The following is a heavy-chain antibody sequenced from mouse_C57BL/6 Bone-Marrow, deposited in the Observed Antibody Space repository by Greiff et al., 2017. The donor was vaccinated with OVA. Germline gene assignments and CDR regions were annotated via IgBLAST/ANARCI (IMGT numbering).Heavy chain of an antibody. Sequence: EVQRVESGGGLVQPGDSLSLSCAASGFTFTNYYMSWVRQPPGKALEWLAFIRNKPNGSTTEYSASVKGRLTISRDTSQSILNLQMNALRAVDSATYYCARYNGRVAVTYFDYWGHGPALTVPS. CDR3: ARYNGRVAVTYFDY. CDR1: GFTFTNYY. V-gene: IGHV7-3*01. CDR2: IRNKPNGSTT. D-gene: IGHD1-1*01. J-gene: IGHJ2*01.